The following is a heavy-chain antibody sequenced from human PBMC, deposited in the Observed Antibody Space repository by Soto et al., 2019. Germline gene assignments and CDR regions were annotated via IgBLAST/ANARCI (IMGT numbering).Heavy chain of an antibody. J-gene: IGHJ4*02. CDR1: GYTFTSYG. D-gene: IGHD3-16*02. Sequence: ASVKVSCKASGYTFTSYGISWVRQAPGQGLEWMGWISAYNGNTNYAQKLQGRVTMTTDTSTSTAYMELRSLRSDDTAVYYCARLMITFGGVTVIYFDYWGQGTLVTVSS. V-gene: IGHV1-18*01. CDR2: ISAYNGNT. CDR3: ARLMITFGGVTVIYFDY.